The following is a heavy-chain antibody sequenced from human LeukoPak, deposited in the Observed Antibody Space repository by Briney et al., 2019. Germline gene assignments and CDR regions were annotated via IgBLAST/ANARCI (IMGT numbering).Heavy chain of an antibody. D-gene: IGHD5-12*01. CDR3: SRDRLGGLDL. Sequence: GGSLRLSCAASGFDFSTYAINWVRQAPGKGLEWVSCISTMSNYIFYGDSVKGRFTISRDNAKNSVYLQMNSLRPEDTAVYYCSRDRLGGLDLWGQGTLVTVSS. CDR2: ISTMSNYI. CDR1: GFDFSTYA. J-gene: IGHJ5*02. V-gene: IGHV3-21*01.